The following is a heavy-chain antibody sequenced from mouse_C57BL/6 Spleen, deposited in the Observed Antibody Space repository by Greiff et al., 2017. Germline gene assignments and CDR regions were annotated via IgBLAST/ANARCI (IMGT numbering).Heavy chain of an antibody. CDR2: IYPGAGDT. Sequence: QVQLQQSGPELVKPGASVKISCKASGYAFSSSWMNWVKQRPGKGLEWIGRIYPGAGDTNYNGKFKGKATLTADKSSSTAYMQLSSLTSEDSEVYFCAKENYYGSSYAMDYWGQGTSVTVSS. D-gene: IGHD1-1*01. V-gene: IGHV1-82*01. CDR3: AKENYYGSSYAMDY. CDR1: GYAFSSSW. J-gene: IGHJ4*01.